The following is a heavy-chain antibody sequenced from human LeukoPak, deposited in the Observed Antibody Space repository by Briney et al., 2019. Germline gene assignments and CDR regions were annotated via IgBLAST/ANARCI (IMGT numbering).Heavy chain of an antibody. V-gene: IGHV3-30*18. D-gene: IGHD3-22*01. CDR1: GFTFSSYG. J-gene: IGHJ4*02. CDR2: ISYDGSNK. CDR3: AKDTYYHDSTGFYVFDH. Sequence: GGSLRLSCAAPGFTFSSYGMHWVRQAPGQGLEWVAVISYDGSNKNYADSVKGRFTISRDNSKNTVYLQMNSLRAEDTAVYYCAKDTYYHDSTGFYVFDHWGQGTLVTVSS.